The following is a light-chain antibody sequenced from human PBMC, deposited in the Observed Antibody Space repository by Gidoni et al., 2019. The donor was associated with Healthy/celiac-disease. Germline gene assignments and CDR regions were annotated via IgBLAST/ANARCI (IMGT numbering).Light chain of an antibody. J-gene: IGKJ4*01. CDR2: FAS. Sequence: DIVMTKSPRSMPITPRARASSSCRSSQSLLHSNGYNYLDWYLQKPGLSPQLLIYFASNRASGVPARFSGSGSGTDFTLTISRVESEDVGVYYCRQALQTPLTFGGGTKVEIK. CDR3: RQALQTPLT. CDR1: QSLLHSNGYNY. V-gene: IGKV2-28*01.